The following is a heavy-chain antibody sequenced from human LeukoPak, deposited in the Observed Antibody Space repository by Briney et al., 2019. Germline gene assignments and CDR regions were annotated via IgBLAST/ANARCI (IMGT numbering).Heavy chain of an antibody. CDR3: AKGKYYDSSGNYDY. J-gene: IGHJ4*02. D-gene: IGHD3-22*01. CDR2: ISWNSGSI. Sequence: PGGSLRLSCAASGFTFDDYAMHWVRQAPGKGLEWVSGISWNSGSIGYADSVKGRFTISRDNAKNSLYLQMNSLRAEDMALYYCAKGKYYDSSGNYDYWGQGTLVTVSS. CDR1: GFTFDDYA. V-gene: IGHV3-9*03.